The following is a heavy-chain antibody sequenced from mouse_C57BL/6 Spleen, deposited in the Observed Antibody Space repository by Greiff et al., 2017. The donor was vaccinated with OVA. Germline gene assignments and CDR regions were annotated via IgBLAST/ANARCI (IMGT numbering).Heavy chain of an antibody. CDR1: GYSITSGYY. D-gene: IGHD4-1*01. V-gene: IGHV3-6*01. J-gene: IGHJ4*01. CDR3: ARENWDDAMDY. CDR2: ISYDGSN. Sequence: EVQVVESGPGLVKPSQSLSLTCSVTGYSITSGYYWNWIRQFPGNKLEWMGYISYDGSNNYNPSLNNRISITRDTSKNQFFLKLNSVTTEDTATYYCARENWDDAMDYWGQGTSVTVSS.